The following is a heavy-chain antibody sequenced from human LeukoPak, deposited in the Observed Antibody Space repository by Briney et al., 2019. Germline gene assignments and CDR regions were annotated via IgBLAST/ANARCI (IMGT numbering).Heavy chain of an antibody. CDR3: ARDRPTAMESSFYFYGMDV. CDR1: GDTFSSFG. J-gene: IGHJ6*02. V-gene: IGHV1-18*01. CDR2: ISVYNGNT. D-gene: IGHD5-18*01. Sequence: ASVKVSCKASGDTFSSFGISWVRQAPGQGLEWMGWISVYNGNTVYAQKIQGRVTMTTDTSTGTTYMDLRSLRSDDTAVYYCARDRPTAMESSFYFYGMDVWGQGTTVTVSS.